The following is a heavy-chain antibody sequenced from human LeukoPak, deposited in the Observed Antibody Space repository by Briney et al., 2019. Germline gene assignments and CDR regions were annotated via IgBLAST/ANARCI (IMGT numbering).Heavy chain of an antibody. V-gene: IGHV3-15*01. CDR1: GFTFSNAW. J-gene: IGHJ4*02. D-gene: IGHD5-18*01. CDR3: TTDFGYSYGYYFDY. CDR2: IKSKTDGGTT. Sequence: GGSLRLSCAASGFTFSNAWMSWVRQAPGKGLEWVGRIKSKTDGGTTDYAAPVKGRFTISRDDSKNTLYLQMNSLKTEDTAVYYCTTDFGYSYGYYFDYRGQGTLVTVSS.